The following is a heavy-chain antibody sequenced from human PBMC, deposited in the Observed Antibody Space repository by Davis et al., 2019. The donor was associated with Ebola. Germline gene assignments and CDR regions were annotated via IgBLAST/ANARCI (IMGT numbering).Heavy chain of an antibody. V-gene: IGHV4-4*02. D-gene: IGHD3-10*01. CDR3: ARALGGSGDYYFDC. CDR2: IYHRGIT. Sequence: MPSETLSLTCAVSGASISSSNWWTWVRQPPGKGLEWIGEIYHRGITNYNPSLKSRVTISVDKSKNPFSLKLNSVTAADTAVYYCARALGGSGDYYFDCWGQGTLVTVSS. J-gene: IGHJ4*02. CDR1: GASISSSNW.